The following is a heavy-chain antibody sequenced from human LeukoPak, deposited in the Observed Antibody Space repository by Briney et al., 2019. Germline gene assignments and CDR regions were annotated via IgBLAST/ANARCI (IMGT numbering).Heavy chain of an antibody. Sequence: GGSLRLSCAASGFTFSSYEMNWVRQAPGKGLEWVSYISSSGSTIYYADSVKGRFTISRDNAKNSLYLQMNSLRAEDTAVYYRARDLYCSSTSCSDYWGQGTLVTVSS. V-gene: IGHV3-48*03. CDR1: GFTFSSYE. D-gene: IGHD2-2*01. CDR3: ARDLYCSSTSCSDY. J-gene: IGHJ4*02. CDR2: ISSSGSTI.